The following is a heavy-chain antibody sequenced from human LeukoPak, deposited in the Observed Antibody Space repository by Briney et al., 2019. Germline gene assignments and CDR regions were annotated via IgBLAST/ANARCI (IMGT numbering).Heavy chain of an antibody. V-gene: IGHV3-33*01. J-gene: IGHJ4*02. D-gene: IGHD3-22*01. CDR1: GFTFSNYG. CDR2: IWYDGSNK. CDR3: ARDPLNYDSSGYIRYYFDY. Sequence: PGGSLRLSCAASGFTFSNYGMHWVRQAPGKGLEWVAAIWYDGSNKYYADSVKGRFTISRDNSKNTLYLQMNNLRAEDTAVYYCARDPLNYDSSGYIRYYFDYWGQGTLVTVSS.